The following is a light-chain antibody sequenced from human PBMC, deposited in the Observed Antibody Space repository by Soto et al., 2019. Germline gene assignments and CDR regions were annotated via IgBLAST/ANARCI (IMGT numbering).Light chain of an antibody. Sequence: EIVMTQSPATLSVSPGERATLSCRASQSVSSNLAWYQQKTGQAPRILIYGASTRATGIPARFSGSGSWTEFTLTISRLQSEDFAVYYCQQYNNSPPTFGQGTKVDIK. CDR3: QQYNNSPPT. CDR1: QSVSSN. J-gene: IGKJ1*01. V-gene: IGKV3-15*01. CDR2: GAS.